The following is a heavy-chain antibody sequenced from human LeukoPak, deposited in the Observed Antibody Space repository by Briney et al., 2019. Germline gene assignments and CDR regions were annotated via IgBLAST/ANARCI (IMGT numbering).Heavy chain of an antibody. V-gene: IGHV3-15*01. CDR2: IKSKSDGGTT. Sequence: GGSLRLSCAASGFTFSNAWMSWVRQAPGKGLEWVCRIKSKSDGGTTDYAAPVKGRFTIARDDSKNTLYLQMNSLKTEDTAVYYCTTEYESYYGSGSYFYFDYWGQGTLVTVSS. CDR1: GFTFSNAW. CDR3: TTEYESYYGSGSYFYFDY. D-gene: IGHD3-10*01. J-gene: IGHJ4*02.